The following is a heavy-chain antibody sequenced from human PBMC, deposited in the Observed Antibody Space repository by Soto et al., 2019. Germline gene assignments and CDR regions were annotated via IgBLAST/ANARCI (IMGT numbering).Heavy chain of an antibody. CDR1: GGSFSGYY. V-gene: IGHV4-34*01. Sequence: PSETLSLTCAVYGGSFSGYYWSWIRRPPGKGLEWIGEINHSGSTNYNPSLKSRVTISVDTSKNQFSLKLSSVTAADTAVYYCARVPPRRVRGAYGDWFDHWGQGTLVTVSS. D-gene: IGHD3-10*01. CDR3: ARVPPRRVRGAYGDWFDH. CDR2: INHSGST. J-gene: IGHJ5*02.